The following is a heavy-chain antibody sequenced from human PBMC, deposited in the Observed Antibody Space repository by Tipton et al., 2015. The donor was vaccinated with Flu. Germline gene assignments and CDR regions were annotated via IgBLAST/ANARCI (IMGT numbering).Heavy chain of an antibody. CDR3: ARGHTAMVGSLYYYGMDV. J-gene: IGHJ6*02. CDR1: GFTVSSNY. D-gene: IGHD5-18*01. V-gene: IGHV4-34*01. Sequence: LRLSCAASGFTVSSNYMSWVRQAPGKGLEWIGEINHSGSTNYNPSLKSRVTISVDTSKNQFSLKLSSVTAADTAVYYCARGHTAMVGSLYYYGMDVWGQGTTVTVSS. CDR2: INHSGST.